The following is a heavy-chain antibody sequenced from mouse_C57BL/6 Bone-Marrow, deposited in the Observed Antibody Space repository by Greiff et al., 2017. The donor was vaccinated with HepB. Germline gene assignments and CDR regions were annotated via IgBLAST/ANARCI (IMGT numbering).Heavy chain of an antibody. D-gene: IGHD1-1*01. V-gene: IGHV3-6*01. Sequence: EVKLQESGPGLVKPSQSLSLTCSVTGYSITSGYYWNWIRQFPGNKLEWMGYISYDGSNNYNPSPKNRNSITRDTSKNQFFLKLNSVTTEDTATYYCAREGYYYGSSYSAAWFAYWGQGTLVTVSA. CDR1: GYSITSGYY. CDR2: ISYDGSN. J-gene: IGHJ3*01. CDR3: AREGYYYGSSYSAAWFAY.